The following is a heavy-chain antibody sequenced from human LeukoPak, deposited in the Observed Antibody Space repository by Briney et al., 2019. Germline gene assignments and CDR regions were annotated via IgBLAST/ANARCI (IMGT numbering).Heavy chain of an antibody. V-gene: IGHV3-66*01. CDR3: ARXPCGANHCGY. J-gene: IGHJ4*02. CDR2: IYSGGST. CDR1: GFTVSNNY. D-gene: IGHD4/OR15-4a*01. Sequence: GGSLRLSCAASGFTVSNNYMSWVRQAPGRGLEWVSVIYSGGSTYYADSVKGRFTISRDNSKNTVYLQMNNLRAGDTAVYYCARXPCGANHCGYWGQGTLVTVSS.